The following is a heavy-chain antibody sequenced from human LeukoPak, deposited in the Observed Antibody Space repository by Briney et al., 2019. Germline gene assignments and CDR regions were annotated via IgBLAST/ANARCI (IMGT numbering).Heavy chain of an antibody. CDR2: INPNSGGT. V-gene: IGHV1-2*02. CDR1: GYTFTACY. D-gene: IGHD1-26*01. Sequence: ASVKVSCKASGYTFTACYIHWVRQAPAQGLEWMGLINPNSGGTNYAQNFQGRVTVTRDTSISKAYMELKSLTSDDTAIYYCAREFIVGATVDYWGQGTLVTVSS. CDR3: AREFIVGATVDY. J-gene: IGHJ4*02.